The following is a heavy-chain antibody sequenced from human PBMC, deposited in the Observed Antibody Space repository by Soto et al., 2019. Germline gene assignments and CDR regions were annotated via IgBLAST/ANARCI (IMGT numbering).Heavy chain of an antibody. CDR2: ISGSGDFT. CDR1: GFTFSNYA. D-gene: IGHD3-10*01. Sequence: PGGSLRLSCAASGFTFSNYAISWVGQTPGKGLEWVSVISGSGDFTYYADSVKGRFTISRDNPKNTIYLQMNSLRAEDTAVYYCAKGFYGSGSYYNERAFDSWGQGTLVSVSS. J-gene: IGHJ4*02. CDR3: AKGFYGSGSYYNERAFDS. V-gene: IGHV3-23*01.